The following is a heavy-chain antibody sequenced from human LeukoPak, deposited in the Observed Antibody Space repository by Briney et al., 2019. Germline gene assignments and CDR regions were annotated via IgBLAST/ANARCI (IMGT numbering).Heavy chain of an antibody. D-gene: IGHD2-15*01. Sequence: ASVNVSRKASLGTFSSYAISGVRQAPAQGREWMGGIIPIFGTANYAQKFQGRVTITTDESTSTAYLELSSLRSEDTAVYYCARDNGYCYGGSCYLLDYWGQGTLVTVSS. CDR3: ARDNGYCYGGSCYLLDY. J-gene: IGHJ4*02. V-gene: IGHV1-69*05. CDR2: IIPIFGTA. CDR1: LGTFSSYA.